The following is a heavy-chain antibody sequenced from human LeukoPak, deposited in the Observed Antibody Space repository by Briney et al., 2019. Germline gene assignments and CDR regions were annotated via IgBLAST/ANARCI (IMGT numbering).Heavy chain of an antibody. CDR1: GFTPTSNR. J-gene: IGHJ6*02. CDR3: ARDADSSGYYGGYYYYYGMDV. Sequence: RGRLRFSSAAPGFTPTSNRMSSVPQGPRKGREWVANTKKDGREQYYVDSVKGPFTISRDNAKNSLYLQMNSLRAEDTAVYYCARDADSSGYYGGYYYYYGMDVWGQGTTVTVSS. D-gene: IGHD3-22*01. CDR2: TKKDGREQ. V-gene: IGHV3-7*01.